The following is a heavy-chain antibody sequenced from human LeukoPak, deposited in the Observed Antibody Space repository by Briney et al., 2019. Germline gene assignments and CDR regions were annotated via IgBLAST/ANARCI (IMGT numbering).Heavy chain of an antibody. J-gene: IGHJ4*02. V-gene: IGHV3-30*02. CDR3: AKGIAVAGTELAD. Sequence: GGSVRLSCAASGFTFSSYAVHWVRQAPGKGLEWVGCIRYDGSIKNYADSVEGRFTMSRDDSKNTLYLQINTLRADDTAVYYCAKGIAVAGTELADWGQGTLVTVSA. CDR2: IRYDGSIK. D-gene: IGHD6-19*01. CDR1: GFTFSSYA.